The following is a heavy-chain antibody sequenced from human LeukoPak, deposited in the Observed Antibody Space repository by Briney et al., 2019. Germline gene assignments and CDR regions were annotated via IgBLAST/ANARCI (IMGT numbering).Heavy chain of an antibody. CDR1: GFTFSSYA. Sequence: GGSLRLSCAASGFTFSSYAMSWVRQAPGKGLEWVSAISGSGGSTYYADSVKGRFTISRDNSKNTLYLQMNSLGAEDTAVYYCAKGHLRGYSYGLDYWGQGTLVTVSS. CDR3: AKGHLRGYSYGLDY. D-gene: IGHD5-18*01. CDR2: ISGSGGST. J-gene: IGHJ4*02. V-gene: IGHV3-23*01.